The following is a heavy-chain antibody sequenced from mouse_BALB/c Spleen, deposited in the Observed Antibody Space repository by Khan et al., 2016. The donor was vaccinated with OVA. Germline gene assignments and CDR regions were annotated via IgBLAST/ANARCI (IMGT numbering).Heavy chain of an antibody. CDR2: ISYSGST. J-gene: IGHJ4*01. V-gene: IGHV3-2*02. CDR3: ARDGSRYNYAMDY. Sequence: EVQLQESGPGLVKPSQSLSLTCPVTGYSITSDYAWNWIRQFPGNKLEWMGYISYSGSTSYNPSLKSRISITRDASKNQFFLQLNSVTTEDTATYYCARDGSRYNYAMDYWGQGTAVTVS. D-gene: IGHD2-3*01. CDR1: GYSITSDYA.